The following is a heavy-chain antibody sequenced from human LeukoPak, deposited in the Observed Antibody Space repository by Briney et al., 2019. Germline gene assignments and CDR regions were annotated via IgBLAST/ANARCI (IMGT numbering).Heavy chain of an antibody. CDR3: AKGPQLYSGYHPDY. Sequence: GGSLRLSCATSGFTFDDYDMSWVRQAPGKGLEWVSTITGSDDATYYADSVKGRFTISRDFSRNTVGLQMNSLRTEDTAIYYCAKGPQLYSGYHPDYWGQGTLITVSS. CDR2: ITGSDDAT. J-gene: IGHJ4*02. CDR1: GFTFDDYD. D-gene: IGHD5-12*01. V-gene: IGHV3-23*01.